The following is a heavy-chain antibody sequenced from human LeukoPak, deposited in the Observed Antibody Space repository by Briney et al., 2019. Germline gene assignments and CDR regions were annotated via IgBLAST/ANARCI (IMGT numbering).Heavy chain of an antibody. D-gene: IGHD2-15*01. CDR3: ALLSGPTYS. J-gene: IGHJ4*02. CDR2: ISSDGNRT. V-gene: IGHV3-30-3*01. Sequence: GGSLRLSCAASGFTFSRYAMHWVRQAPGKGLEWVAVISSDGNRTYYADSVKGRFTLSRDNSNKTLHLQMKNLRADDTAVYYCALLSGPTYSWGEGTLVTVSS. CDR1: GFTFSRYA.